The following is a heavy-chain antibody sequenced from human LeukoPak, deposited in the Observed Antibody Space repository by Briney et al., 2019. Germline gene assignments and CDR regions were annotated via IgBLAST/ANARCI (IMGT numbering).Heavy chain of an antibody. CDR1: GFTFSDYY. CDR2: IKQDGSEK. Sequence: GGSLRLSCAASGFTFSDYYMSWIRQAPGKGLEWVANIKQDGSEKYYVDSVKGRFTISRDNAKNSLYLQMNSLRAEDTAVYYCAAAGTLGYYYYMDVWGKGTTVTISS. J-gene: IGHJ6*03. CDR3: AAAGTLGYYYYMDV. D-gene: IGHD6-13*01. V-gene: IGHV3-7*01.